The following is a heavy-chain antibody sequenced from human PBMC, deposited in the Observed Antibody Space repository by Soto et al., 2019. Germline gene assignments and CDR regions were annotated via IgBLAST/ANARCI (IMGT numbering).Heavy chain of an antibody. Sequence: PGRSLRLSCAASGFSFRDYYMSWIRQAPGKGLGWISYISGSGNTIYYADSVKGRFTISRENAKNSLFLQMNSLRADDTAVYYCARDRLPMVVVVMGWFDPWGQGTLVTVSS. J-gene: IGHJ5*02. V-gene: IGHV3-11*01. CDR1: GFSFRDYY. D-gene: IGHD3-22*01. CDR2: ISGSGNTI. CDR3: ARDRLPMVVVVMGWFDP.